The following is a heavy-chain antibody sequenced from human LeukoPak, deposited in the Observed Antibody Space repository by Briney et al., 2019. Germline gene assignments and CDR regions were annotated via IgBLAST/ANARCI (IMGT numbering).Heavy chain of an antibody. V-gene: IGHV1-2*02. CDR3: ARDPQYSRSWYLFNSVMDV. J-gene: IGHJ6*04. D-gene: IGHD6-13*01. Sequence: ASVKVSCKASGYTFTGYYMHWVRQAPGQGLEWMGWINPNSGGTNYAQKFQGRVTMTRDTSISTAYMELSRLRSDDTAVYYCARDPQYSRSWYLFNSVMDVGAKGTRVTVS. CDR2: INPNSGGT. CDR1: GYTFTGYY.